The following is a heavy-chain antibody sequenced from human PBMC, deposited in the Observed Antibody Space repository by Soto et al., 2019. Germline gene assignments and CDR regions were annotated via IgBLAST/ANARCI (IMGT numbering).Heavy chain of an antibody. D-gene: IGHD3-3*01. CDR1: GGTFSSYA. J-gene: IGHJ5*02. Sequence: ASVKVSCKASGGTFSSYAISWVRQAPGQGLEWMGGIIPIFGTANYAQKFQGRVTITADESTSTAYMELSSLRSEDTAVYFCARGVTVFGLVSRFWFDPWGQGTVVTVSS. CDR3: ARGVTVFGLVSRFWFDP. CDR2: IIPIFGTA. V-gene: IGHV1-69*13.